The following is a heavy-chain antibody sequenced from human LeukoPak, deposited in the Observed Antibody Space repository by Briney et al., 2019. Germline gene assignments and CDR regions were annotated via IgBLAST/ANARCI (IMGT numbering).Heavy chain of an antibody. Sequence: ASVTVSCKASGYTFTGYYMHWVRQAPGQGLEWMGWINPNSGGTNYAQKFQGRVTMTRDTSISTAYMELSRLRSDDTAVYYRARVRGYSYGSYFDYWGQGTLVTVSS. V-gene: IGHV1-2*02. CDR3: ARVRGYSYGSYFDY. CDR2: INPNSGGT. CDR1: GYTFTGYY. D-gene: IGHD5-18*01. J-gene: IGHJ4*02.